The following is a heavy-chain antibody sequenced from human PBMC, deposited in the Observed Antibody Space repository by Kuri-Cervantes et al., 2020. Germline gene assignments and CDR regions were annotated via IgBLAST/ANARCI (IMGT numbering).Heavy chain of an antibody. V-gene: IGHV3-7*01. CDR2: IKHDGSVK. D-gene: IGHD6-13*01. CDR1: GFTFSDSW. CDR3: AGTIADSGAY. Sequence: GESLRLSCAASGFTFSDSWMDWIRLAPGKGLEWVANIKHDGSVKYYGGSAKGRFTISRDNARNSLYLQMNSLRAEDTAVYFCAGTIADSGAYWGQGTLVTVSS. J-gene: IGHJ4*02.